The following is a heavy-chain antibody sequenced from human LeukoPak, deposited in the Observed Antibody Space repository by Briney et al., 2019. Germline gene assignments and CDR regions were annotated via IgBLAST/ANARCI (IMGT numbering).Heavy chain of an antibody. CDR1: GYTFTSYG. CDR3: ARDLLRSAAGICRFDP. J-gene: IGHJ5*02. D-gene: IGHD6-13*01. CDR2: ISAYNGNT. V-gene: IGHV1-18*01. Sequence: GASVKVSCKASGYTFTSYGISWVRQAPGQGLEWMGWISAYNGNTNYAQKLQDRVTMTTDTSTSTAYMELRSLRPDDTAVYYCARDLLRSAAGICRFDPWVQGTLVNVSS.